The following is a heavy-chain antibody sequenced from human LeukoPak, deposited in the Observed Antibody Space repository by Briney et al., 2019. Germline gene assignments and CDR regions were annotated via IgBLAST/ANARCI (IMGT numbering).Heavy chain of an antibody. J-gene: IGHJ4*02. V-gene: IGHV4-59*01. CDR3: ASQPAGGPFDY. CDR1: DGSIGIYY. CDR2: IYYDGST. Sequence: SSETLSLTCTVSDGSIGIYYWSWIRQAPGKGLEWIGYIYYDGSTNYNPSLKSRVSISVDTSKNQFSLRLSSVTAADPAVYYCASQPAGGPFDYWGQGTLVTVSS. D-gene: IGHD1-14*01.